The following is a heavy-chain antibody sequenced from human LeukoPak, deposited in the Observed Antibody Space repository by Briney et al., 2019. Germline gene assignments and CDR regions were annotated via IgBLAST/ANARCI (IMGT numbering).Heavy chain of an antibody. J-gene: IGHJ3*02. D-gene: IGHD6-19*01. CDR2: IYYSGST. CDR3: ARPYSSGWYGAFYI. CDR1: GGSISSYY. V-gene: IGHV4-59*08. Sequence: SETLSLTCTVSGGSISSYYWSWIRQPPGKGLEWIGHIYYSGSTNYNPSLKSRVTMSVNTSKNQLSLKLSSVTAADTAVYYCARPYSSGWYGAFYIWGQGTMVTVSS.